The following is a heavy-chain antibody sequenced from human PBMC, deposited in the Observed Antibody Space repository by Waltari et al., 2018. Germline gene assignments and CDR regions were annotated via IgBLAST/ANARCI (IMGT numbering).Heavy chain of an antibody. Sequence: QVQLVQSGAEVKKPGASVKVYCTASGYTFTRYDFNWVRHAAGQGLEWMGWMNPNSGNTGYAQKFQGRITMTRNTSISTAYMELSSLRSEDTAVYYCAKSGYSSGWDLFDYWGLGTLVTVSS. V-gene: IGHV1-8*01. J-gene: IGHJ4*02. CDR1: GYTFTRYD. D-gene: IGHD6-19*01. CDR3: AKSGYSSGWDLFDY. CDR2: MNPNSGNT.